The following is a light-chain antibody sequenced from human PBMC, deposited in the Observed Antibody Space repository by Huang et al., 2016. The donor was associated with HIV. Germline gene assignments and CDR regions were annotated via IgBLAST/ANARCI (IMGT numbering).Light chain of an antibody. V-gene: IGKV4-1*01. CDR3: QQYYSTPLT. Sequence: DIVMTQSPDSLAVSLGERATINCKSSQCVLYSSNNKNYLAWYQQKPGQPTKLLIYWSSTRESGVPDRFSGRGSGTDFTLTISSLQAEDVAVYYCQQYYSTPLTFGGGTKVEIK. CDR2: WSS. CDR1: QCVLYSSNNKNY. J-gene: IGKJ4*01.